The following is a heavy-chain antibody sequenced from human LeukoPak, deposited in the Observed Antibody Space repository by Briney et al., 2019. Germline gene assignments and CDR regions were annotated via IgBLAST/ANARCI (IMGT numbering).Heavy chain of an antibody. V-gene: IGHV3-7*03. J-gene: IGHJ3*02. Sequence: PGGSLRLSCVASGFPFSSYWMTWVRQAPGKGLEWVANIKQDGSKKSYVDSVKGRFTISRDNSKNTLYLQMNSLRAEDTAVYYCAKGFWSSPRGAFDIWGQGTMVTVSS. CDR2: IKQDGSKK. D-gene: IGHD3-10*01. CDR1: GFPFSSYW. CDR3: AKGFWSSPRGAFDI.